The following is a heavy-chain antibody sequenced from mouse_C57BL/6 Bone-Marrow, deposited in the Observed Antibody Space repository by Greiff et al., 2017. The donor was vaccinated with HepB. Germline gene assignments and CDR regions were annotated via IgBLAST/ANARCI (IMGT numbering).Heavy chain of an antibody. CDR1: GFTFSSYT. CDR2: ISGGGGNT. V-gene: IGHV5-9*01. Sequence: EVKLQESGGGLVKPGGSLKLSCAASGFTFSSYTMSWVRQTPEKRLEWVATISGGGGNTYYPDSVKGRFTISRDNAKNTLYLQMSSLRSEDTALYYCARRLSMDYWGQGTSVTVSS. J-gene: IGHJ4*01. CDR3: ARRLSMDY.